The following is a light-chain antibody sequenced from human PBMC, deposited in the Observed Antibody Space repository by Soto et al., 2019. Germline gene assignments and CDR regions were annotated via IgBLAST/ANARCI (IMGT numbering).Light chain of an antibody. CDR1: QSVSSN. Sequence: EIVMPQSPATLSVSPGERATLSCRASQSVSSNLAWYQQKPGQAPRLLIYGASTRATGIPASFSGSGSGTEFTLTISSVQAEDVAVYYCQQYNNWPPLTFGGGTKVEIK. V-gene: IGKV3-15*01. CDR3: QQYNNWPPLT. J-gene: IGKJ4*01. CDR2: GAS.